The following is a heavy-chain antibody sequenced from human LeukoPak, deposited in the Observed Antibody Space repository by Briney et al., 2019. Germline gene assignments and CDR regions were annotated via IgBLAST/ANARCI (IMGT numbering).Heavy chain of an antibody. Sequence: GGSLRLSCAASGFTFNNYWMHWVRQAPGKGLVWVSRIKSDGSSTTYADSVKGRFTISRDNAKNTLYLQMTSLRAEDTAVYYCARDLSYSLEYWGQGTLVTVSS. CDR1: GFTFNNYW. D-gene: IGHD3-10*01. J-gene: IGHJ4*02. CDR2: IKSDGSST. CDR3: ARDLSYSLEY. V-gene: IGHV3-74*01.